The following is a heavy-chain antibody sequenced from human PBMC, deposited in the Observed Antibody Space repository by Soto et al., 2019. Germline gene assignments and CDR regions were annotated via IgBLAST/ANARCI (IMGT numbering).Heavy chain of an antibody. CDR3: AWESRAFSSSGGFDG. V-gene: IGHV4-61*01. J-gene: IGHJ6*02. CDR2: LYYSGST. D-gene: IGHD1-26*01. Sequence: QVQLQESGPGLVKPSETLSLTCTVSGGSVNSDSYYWSWIRQPPGKRLEWIGSLYYSGSTNYNPSLKRRPTIPVDPSKNQSSLQVSSVTAADAAVYFCAWESRAFSSSGGFDGWGQGTTVTVSS. CDR1: GGSVNSDSYY.